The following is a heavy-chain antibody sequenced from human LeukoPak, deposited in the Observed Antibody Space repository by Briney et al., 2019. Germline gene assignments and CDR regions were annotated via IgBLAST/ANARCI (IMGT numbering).Heavy chain of an antibody. Sequence: GGSLRLSCAASRFTFSNAWMSWVRQAPGKGLEWVGRIKSKTDGGTTDYAAPVKGRFTISRDDSKNTLYLQMNSLKTEDTAVYYCAKHLEVATIMSALDIWGQGTLVTVSS. D-gene: IGHD5-12*01. CDR3: AKHLEVATIMSALDI. CDR2: IKSKTDGGTT. J-gene: IGHJ3*02. CDR1: RFTFSNAW. V-gene: IGHV3-15*01.